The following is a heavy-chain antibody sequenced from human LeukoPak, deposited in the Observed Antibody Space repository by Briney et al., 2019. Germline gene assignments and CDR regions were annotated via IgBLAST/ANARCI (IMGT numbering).Heavy chain of an antibody. D-gene: IGHD3-9*01. CDR3: ARDQGPPYYDILTGYFSANYYMDV. CDR2: INPNSGGT. Sequence: ASVKVSCKASGYTFTGYYMHWVRQAPGQGLEWMGWINPNSGGTNYAQKFQGRVTMTRDTSISTAYMELSRLRSDDTAVYYCARDQGPPYYDILTGYFSANYYMDVWGKGTTVTISS. J-gene: IGHJ6*03. V-gene: IGHV1-2*02. CDR1: GYTFTGYY.